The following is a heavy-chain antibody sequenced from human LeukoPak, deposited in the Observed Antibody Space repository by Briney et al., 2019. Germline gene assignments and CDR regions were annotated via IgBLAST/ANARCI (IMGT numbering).Heavy chain of an antibody. CDR3: ARDAYSGTYVDY. CDR1: GGSISSYY. V-gene: IGHV4-4*07. CDR2: IYTSGST. Sequence: SETLSLTCTVSGGSISSYYWSWIRQPAGKGLEWIGRIYTSGSTDYNPSLKSRVTMSVDASKNQFSLKLSSVTAADTAVYYCARDAYSGTYVDYWGQGTLVTVSS. D-gene: IGHD1-26*01. J-gene: IGHJ4*02.